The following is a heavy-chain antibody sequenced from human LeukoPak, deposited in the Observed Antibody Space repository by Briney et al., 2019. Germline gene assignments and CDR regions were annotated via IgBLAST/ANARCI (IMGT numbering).Heavy chain of an antibody. CDR3: ARAQTGDLSA. J-gene: IGHJ4*02. D-gene: IGHD7-27*01. V-gene: IGHV4-31*03. CDR1: GGSISSGGYY. CDR2: IYYSGSS. Sequence: SETLSLTCTVSGGSISSGGYYWSWIRQHPGKGLEWIGYIYYSGSSYYNPSLKSRVTISVDTSKNQFSLKLSSVTAADTAVYYCARAQTGDLSAWGQGTLVTVSS.